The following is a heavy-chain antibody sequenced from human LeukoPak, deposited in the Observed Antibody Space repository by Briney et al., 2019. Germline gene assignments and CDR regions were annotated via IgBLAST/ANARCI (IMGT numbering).Heavy chain of an antibody. J-gene: IGHJ3*02. CDR1: GFTFTSDR. V-gene: IGHV1-18*01. D-gene: IGHD3-10*01. CDR2: ISAYNGNT. CDR3: ARGAPYYYGSGRGYAFDI. Sequence: GGSLRLSCAASGFTFTSDRISWVRHAPGQGLEWMGLISAYNGNTSYAQKFQGRVTMTTDTCTSTAYMELRSLRSDDTAVYYCARGAPYYYGSGRGYAFDIWGQGTMVTVSS.